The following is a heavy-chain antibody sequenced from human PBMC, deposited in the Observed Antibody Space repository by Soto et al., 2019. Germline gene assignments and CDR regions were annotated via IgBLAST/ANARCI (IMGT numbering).Heavy chain of an antibody. CDR2: IIPIFGTA. CDR3: ARDLGYCSGGSCSIKWFGP. V-gene: IGHV1-69*01. CDR1: GGTFSSYA. Sequence: QVQLVQSGAEVKKPGSSVKVSCKASGGTFSSYAISWVRQAPGQGLEWMGGIIPIFGTANYAQKFQGRVTITADESTSTAYMELSSLRSEDTAVYYCARDLGYCSGGSCSIKWFGPWGQGTLVTVSS. J-gene: IGHJ5*02. D-gene: IGHD2-15*01.